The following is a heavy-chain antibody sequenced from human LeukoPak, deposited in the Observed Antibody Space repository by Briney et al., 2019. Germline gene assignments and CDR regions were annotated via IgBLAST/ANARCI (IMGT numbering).Heavy chain of an antibody. CDR1: GGSISSGGYS. V-gene: IGHV4-61*08. D-gene: IGHD2-15*01. Sequence: PSQTLSLTCAVSGGSISSGGYSWSRIRQPPGKGLEWIGYIYYSGSTNYNPSLKSRVTISVDTSKNQFSLKLSSVTAADTAVYYCARWGLAYCSGGNCYSSYYFDYWGQGTLVTVSS. CDR2: IYYSGST. J-gene: IGHJ4*02. CDR3: ARWGLAYCSGGNCYSSYYFDY.